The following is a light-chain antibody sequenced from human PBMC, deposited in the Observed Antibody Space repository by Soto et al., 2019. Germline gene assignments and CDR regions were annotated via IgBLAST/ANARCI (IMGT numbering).Light chain of an antibody. Sequence: QLVLTQPPSVSGAPGQRVTISCTGSSSNIGAGYDVHWYQQLPGTAPKLLIYGNSNRPSGVPDRFSGSKSGTSASLAITGLQAEDEADDYCPSYGSSLSGVVFGGGTKLTVL. J-gene: IGLJ2*01. CDR1: SSNIGAGYD. CDR2: GNS. CDR3: PSYGSSLSGVV. V-gene: IGLV1-40*01.